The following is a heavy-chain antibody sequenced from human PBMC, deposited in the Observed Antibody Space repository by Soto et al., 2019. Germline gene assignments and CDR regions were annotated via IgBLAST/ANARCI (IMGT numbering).Heavy chain of an antibody. CDR2: IYYSGNT. V-gene: IGHV4-30-4*01. Sequence: QVQLQESGPGLVNPSETLSLTCTVSGGSVSSGDYYWSWIRQPPGKGLEWIGNIYYSGNTYYNPSPKSRVIISVDTSKNQFSLKLISVTAADTAVYYCARVDSSTWNWVLDYWGRGTLITVSS. CDR3: ARVDSSTWNWVLDY. CDR1: GGSVSSGDYY. J-gene: IGHJ4*02. D-gene: IGHD6-6*01.